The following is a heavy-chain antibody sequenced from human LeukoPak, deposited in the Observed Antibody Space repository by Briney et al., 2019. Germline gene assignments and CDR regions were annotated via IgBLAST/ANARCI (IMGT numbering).Heavy chain of an antibody. J-gene: IGHJ4*02. V-gene: IGHV3-33*01. Sequence: GGSLRLSCAASGFTFSSYGMHWVRQAPGKGLEWVAVIWYDGSNKYYADSVKGRFTISRDNSKNTLYLQMNSLRAEGTAVYYCARGVVVPAKFDYWGQGTLVTVSS. D-gene: IGHD2-2*01. CDR1: GFTFSSYG. CDR3: ARGVVVPAKFDY. CDR2: IWYDGSNK.